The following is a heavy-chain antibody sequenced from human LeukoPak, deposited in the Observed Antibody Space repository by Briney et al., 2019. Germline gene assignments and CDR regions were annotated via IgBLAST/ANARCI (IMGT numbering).Heavy chain of an antibody. D-gene: IGHD6-19*01. J-gene: IGHJ4*02. Sequence: PGGSLRLSCAASGFTFSSYSMNWVRQAPGKGLEWVSSISSSSSYIYYADSVKGRFTISRDNAKNSLYLQMNSLRAEDTAVYYCARDRARSIAVAGTGVRFFDYWGQGTLVTVSS. CDR2: ISSSSSYI. CDR1: GFTFSSYS. V-gene: IGHV3-21*01. CDR3: ARDRARSIAVAGTGVRFFDY.